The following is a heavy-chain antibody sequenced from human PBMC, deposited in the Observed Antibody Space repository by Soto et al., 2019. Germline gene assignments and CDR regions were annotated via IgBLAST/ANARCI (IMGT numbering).Heavy chain of an antibody. D-gene: IGHD2-21*01. CDR2: IIPIFGTA. Sequence: SVKVSCKASGGTFSSYAISWVRQAPGQGLEWMGGIIPIFGTANYAQKFQGRVTVTADKSTSTVYMELTNLSSEDTAVYYCDRREGGGFYRFFDSWGEGTLVTVYS. V-gene: IGHV1-69*06. CDR1: GGTFSSYA. J-gene: IGHJ4*02. CDR3: DRREGGGFYRFFDS.